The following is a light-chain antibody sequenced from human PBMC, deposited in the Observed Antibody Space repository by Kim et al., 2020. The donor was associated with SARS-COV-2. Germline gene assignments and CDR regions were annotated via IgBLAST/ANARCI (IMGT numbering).Light chain of an antibody. CDR1: TSNTGESND. J-gene: IGLJ1*01. V-gene: IGLV1-40*01. Sequence: RVSTSTIGDTSNTGESNDVNCYHSLQETPPKLLIYGNSMRASGVPDRFSGSKSGTSASLAISGLQAEDEADYYCQSYDSSLSGSVFGTGTQVTVL. CDR2: GNS. CDR3: QSYDSSLSGSV.